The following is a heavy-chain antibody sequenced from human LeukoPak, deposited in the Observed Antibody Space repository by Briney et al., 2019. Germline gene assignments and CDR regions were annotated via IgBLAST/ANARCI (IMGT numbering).Heavy chain of an antibody. CDR2: IYYSGST. D-gene: IGHD3-9*01. V-gene: IGHV4-59*05. CDR3: AREGANILTGYYDGGEIDY. J-gene: IGHJ4*02. CDR1: GGSISSYY. Sequence: PSETLSLTCTVPGGSISSYYWSWIRQPAGKGLEWIGSIYYSGSTYYNPSLKSRVTISVDTSKNQFSLKLSSVTAADTAVYYCAREGANILTGYYDGGEIDYWGRGTLVTVSS.